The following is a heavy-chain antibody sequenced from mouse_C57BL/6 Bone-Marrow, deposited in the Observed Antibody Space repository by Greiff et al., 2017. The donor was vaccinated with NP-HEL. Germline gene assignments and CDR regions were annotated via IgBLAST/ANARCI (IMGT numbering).Heavy chain of an antibody. CDR1: GYTFTSYG. CDR2: IYPRSGNT. V-gene: IGHV1-81*01. Sequence: LVESGAELARPGASVKLSCKASGYTFTSYGISWVKQRPGQGLEWIGEIYPRSGNTYYNEKFKGKATLTADKSSSTAYMELRSLTSEDSAVYFCARYGAWFAYWGQGTLVTVSA. D-gene: IGHD1-1*01. CDR3: ARYGAWFAY. J-gene: IGHJ3*01.